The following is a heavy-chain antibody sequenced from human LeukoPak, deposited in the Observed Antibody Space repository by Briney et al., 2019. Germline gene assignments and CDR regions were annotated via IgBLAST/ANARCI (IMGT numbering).Heavy chain of an antibody. V-gene: IGHV4-31*11. J-gene: IGHJ4*02. CDR3: ARLARNRLVILYFDY. CDR1: GGSISSGGYY. D-gene: IGHD3-9*01. Sequence: PSQTLSLTCAVSGGSISSGGYYWSWIRQHPGKGLEWIGYIYYSGSTYYNPSLKSRVTISVDTSKNQFSLKLSSVTAADTAVYYCARLARNRLVILYFDYWGQGTLVTVSS. CDR2: IYYSGST.